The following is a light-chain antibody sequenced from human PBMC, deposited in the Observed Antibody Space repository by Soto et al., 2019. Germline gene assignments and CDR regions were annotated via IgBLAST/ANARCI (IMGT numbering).Light chain of an antibody. V-gene: IGLV1-47*02. CDR1: SSNIGNNF. J-gene: IGLJ2*01. Sequence: QPVLTQPPSASGTPGQRVTISCSGSSSNIGNNFVSWYQQLPGTAPKLLIYSDNQRPSGVPDRFSGSKSGTSASLAISGLRSEDEADYYCAAWDDSLSGRVFGGGTKVTVL. CDR2: SDN. CDR3: AAWDDSLSGRV.